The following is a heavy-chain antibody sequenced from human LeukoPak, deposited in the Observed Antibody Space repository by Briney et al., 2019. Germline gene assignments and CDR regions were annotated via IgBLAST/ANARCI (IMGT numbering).Heavy chain of an antibody. CDR3: AKDQKLWFGELSGLFDY. D-gene: IGHD3-10*01. CDR2: ISGSGGST. J-gene: IGHJ4*02. Sequence: PGGSLRLSCAASGFTFSSYAMSWVRQAPGKGLERVSAISGSGGSTYYADSVKGRFTISRDNSKNTLYLQMNSLRAEDTAVYYCAKDQKLWFGELSGLFDYWGQGTLVTVSS. V-gene: IGHV3-23*01. CDR1: GFTFSSYA.